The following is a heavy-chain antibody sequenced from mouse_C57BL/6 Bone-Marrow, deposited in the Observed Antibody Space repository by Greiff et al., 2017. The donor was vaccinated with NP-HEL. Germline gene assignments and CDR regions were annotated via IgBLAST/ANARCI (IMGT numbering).Heavy chain of an antibody. J-gene: IGHJ3*01. CDR3: TTSVDSRAY. V-gene: IGHV14-4*01. Sequence: EVQLKQSGAELVRPGASVKLSCTASGFNIKDDYMHWVKQRPEQGLEWIGWIDPENGDTEYASKFQGKATITADTSSNTAYLQLSSLTSEDTAVYYCTTSVDSRAYWGQGTLVTVSA. CDR1: GFNIKDDY. CDR2: IDPENGDT.